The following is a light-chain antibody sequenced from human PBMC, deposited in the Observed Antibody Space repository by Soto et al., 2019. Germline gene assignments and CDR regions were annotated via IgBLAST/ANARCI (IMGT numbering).Light chain of an antibody. CDR1: SSDVGGYNY. V-gene: IGLV2-11*01. CDR3: CSYAGSYTYV. J-gene: IGLJ1*01. CDR2: DVS. Sequence: QSVLTQPRSVSGSPGQSGTISCPGTSSDVGGYNYVSWYQQHPGKAPKLMIYDVSKRPSGVPDRFSGSKSGNTASLTISGLQAEDEADYYCCSYAGSYTYVFGTGTKLTVL.